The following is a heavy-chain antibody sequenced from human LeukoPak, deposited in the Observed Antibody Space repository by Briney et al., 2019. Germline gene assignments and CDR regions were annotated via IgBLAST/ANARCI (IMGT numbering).Heavy chain of an antibody. CDR2: INPNSGAT. V-gene: IGHV1-2*02. D-gene: IGHD5-12*01. CDR1: GYTFTDYY. J-gene: IGHJ4*02. CDR3: ASVYSGHDPSQLDY. Sequence: ASVKVSCKASGYTFTDYYVHWVRQAPGQGLEWMGWINPNSGATNYARSFQGRVTMTRVTSISTAYMELSRLRSDDTAVYYCASVYSGHDPSQLDYWGQGTLVTVTS.